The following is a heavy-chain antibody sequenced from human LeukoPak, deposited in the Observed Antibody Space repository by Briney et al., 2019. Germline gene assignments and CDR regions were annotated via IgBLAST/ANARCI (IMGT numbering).Heavy chain of an antibody. V-gene: IGHV3-30-3*01. J-gene: IGHJ3*02. D-gene: IGHD5-12*01. CDR3: ARGTTDIVAEISDAFDI. CDR1: GFTVSNNY. CDR2: ISYDASNK. Sequence: PGGSLRLSCAASGFTVSNNYMTWVRQAPGKGLEWVAAISYDASNKYYAVSVRGRFTISRDNSRNTLFLQMNSLRADDTAVYYCARGTTDIVAEISDAFDIWGQGTVVTVSS.